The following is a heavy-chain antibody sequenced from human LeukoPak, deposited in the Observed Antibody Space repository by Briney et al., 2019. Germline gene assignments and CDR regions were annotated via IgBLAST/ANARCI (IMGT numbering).Heavy chain of an antibody. CDR1: GFIFSSYW. J-gene: IGHJ4*02. Sequence: GGSLRLSCAASGFIFSSYWMGWVRQAPGEGLEWVANIKRDGSERYYEDSVKGRFTISRDNAQNSLYLQMNSLRDEDTAVYYCARDKEAAVDFWSGYYPLWGQGTLVTVSS. CDR2: IKRDGSER. D-gene: IGHD3-3*01. V-gene: IGHV3-7*01. CDR3: ARDKEAAVDFWSGYYPL.